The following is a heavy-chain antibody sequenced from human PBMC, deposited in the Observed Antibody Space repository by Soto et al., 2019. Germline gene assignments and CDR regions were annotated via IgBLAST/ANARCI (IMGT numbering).Heavy chain of an antibody. CDR2: ITSDSSTR. J-gene: IGHJ4*02. Sequence: GGSLRVSCAVSGFTSSSLGMNWVRQAPGKGLEWISYITSDSSTRHYADFVKGRFTISRDNAKNSLYLQMNSLRDEDTAVYFCARDPDGIIDFDYWGQGPQVTVSS. D-gene: IGHD3-10*01. CDR1: GFTSSSLG. CDR3: ARDPDGIIDFDY. V-gene: IGHV3-48*02.